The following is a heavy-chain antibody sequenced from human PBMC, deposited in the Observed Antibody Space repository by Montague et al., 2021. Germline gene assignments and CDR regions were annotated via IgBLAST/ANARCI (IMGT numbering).Heavy chain of an antibody. J-gene: IGHJ4*02. CDR2: IYHSGST. CDR1: GGSISSNNW. CDR3: ARGDSGGWNPLFDN. V-gene: IGHV4-4*02. D-gene: IGHD6-19*01. Sequence: SETLSLTCAVSGGSISSNNWWSWVRQPPGKGLEWVGEIYHSGSTNYNPSLKSRVTISVDKSKNQFSLKLKYVTAADTAVYYCARGDSGGWNPLFDNWGQGTLVTVSS.